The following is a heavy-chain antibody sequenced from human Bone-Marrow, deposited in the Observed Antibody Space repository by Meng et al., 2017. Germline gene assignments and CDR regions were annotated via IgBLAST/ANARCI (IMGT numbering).Heavy chain of an antibody. CDR3: AREEGSWYPWYFDL. J-gene: IGHJ2*01. V-gene: IGHV3-21*01. CDR1: GFTFSSYS. CDR2: ISSSSSYI. Sequence: GESLKISCAASGFTFSSYSMNWVRQAPGKGLEWVSSISSSSSYIYYADSVKGRFTIPRDNAKNSLYLQMNSLRAEDTAVYYCAREEGSWYPWYFDLWGRGTLVTVSS. D-gene: IGHD6-13*01.